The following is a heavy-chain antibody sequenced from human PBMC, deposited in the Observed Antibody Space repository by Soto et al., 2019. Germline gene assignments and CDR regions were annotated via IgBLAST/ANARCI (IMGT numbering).Heavy chain of an antibody. CDR1: GFTFSNYA. J-gene: IGHJ4*01. Sequence: PGGSLRLSCAASGFTFSNYAMDWVRQAPGKGLEWVSGISDSGGTTYYADSVKGRFTISRDNSKNTLFLQMNSLRAEDTAVYYCARPDRDGYNNDYRGQGTLVTVSS. CDR3: ARPDRDGYNNDY. V-gene: IGHV3-23*01. D-gene: IGHD4-4*01. CDR2: ISDSGGTT.